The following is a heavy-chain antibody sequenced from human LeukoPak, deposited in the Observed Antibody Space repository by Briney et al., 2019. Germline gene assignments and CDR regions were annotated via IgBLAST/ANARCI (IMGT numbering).Heavy chain of an antibody. CDR1: GGSISSSSYY. D-gene: IGHD2-15*01. V-gene: IGHV4-39*07. CDR2: IYYSGST. J-gene: IGHJ6*03. Sequence: PSETLSLTCTVSGGSISSSSYYWGWIRQPPGKGLEWIGSIYYSGSTNYNPSLKSRVTISVDTSKNQFSLKLSSVTAADTAVYYCARALGGYHYYYYMDVWGKGTTVTVSS. CDR3: ARALGGYHYYYYMDV.